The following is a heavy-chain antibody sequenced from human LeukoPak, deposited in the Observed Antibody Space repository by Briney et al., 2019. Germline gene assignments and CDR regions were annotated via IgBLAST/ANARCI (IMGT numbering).Heavy chain of an antibody. V-gene: IGHV3-23*01. D-gene: IGHD3-10*01. CDR2: ITGSGIDM. Sequence: GGSLRPSCAASGFTFSSYCMSWVRLAPGRGLEWVSGITGSGIDMEYADSVKGRFTVSRDNSKSTLYLQMTSLRAEDTAVYYCVFGVRGIIPNPFDYWGQGTLVTVSS. CDR1: GFTFSSYC. CDR3: VFGVRGIIPNPFDY. J-gene: IGHJ4*02.